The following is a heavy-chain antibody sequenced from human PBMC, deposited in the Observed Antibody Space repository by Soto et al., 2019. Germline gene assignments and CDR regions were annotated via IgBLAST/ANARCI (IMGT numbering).Heavy chain of an antibody. D-gene: IGHD6-13*01. CDR3: ANPGMESSSHSSRYYGMDV. J-gene: IGHJ6*02. CDR1: GFTFSSYA. Sequence: GGSLRLSCAASGFTFSSYAMSWVRQAPGKGLEWVSAISGSGGSTYYADSVKGRFTISRDNSKNTLYLQMNSLRAEDTAVYYCANPGMESSSHSSRYYGMDVWGQGTTVTVSS. V-gene: IGHV3-23*01. CDR2: ISGSGGST.